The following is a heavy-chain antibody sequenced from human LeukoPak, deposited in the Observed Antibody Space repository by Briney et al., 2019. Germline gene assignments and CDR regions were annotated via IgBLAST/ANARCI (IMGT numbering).Heavy chain of an antibody. D-gene: IGHD3-3*01. CDR3: ARGFTIFGDFDY. J-gene: IGHJ4*02. CDR1: GYTFTGYY. V-gene: IGHV1-2*06. CDR2: INPNSGGT. Sequence: ASVKVSCKASGYTFTGYYMHWVRQAPGQGLEWVGRINPNSGGTNYAQKFQGRVTMTRDTSISTAYMELSRLRSDDTAVYYCARGFTIFGDFDYWGQGTLVTVSS.